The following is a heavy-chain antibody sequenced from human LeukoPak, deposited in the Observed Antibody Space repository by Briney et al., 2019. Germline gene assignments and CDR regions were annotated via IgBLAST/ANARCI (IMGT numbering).Heavy chain of an antibody. V-gene: IGHV3-74*01. J-gene: IGHJ4*02. D-gene: IGHD3-22*01. Sequence: GGSLRLSCAASGNYWMHWVRLVPGKGLVWISCIKGDGSEMRYEDSVKGRFTISRDNAKNTLYLQMNSLRAEDTAIYYCARGGNYALDYVGQGALVTVSS. CDR3: ARGGNYALDY. CDR2: IKGDGSEM. CDR1: GNYW.